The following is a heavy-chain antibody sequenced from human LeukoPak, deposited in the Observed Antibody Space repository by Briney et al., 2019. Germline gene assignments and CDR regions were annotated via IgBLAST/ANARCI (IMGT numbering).Heavy chain of an antibody. D-gene: IGHD6-19*01. CDR2: TRSKANSYAP. Sequence: GGSLRLSCAASGFTFCGSAMHWVPQASGKGREWVSRTRSKANSYAPAFAASVKGSFIMSIDDSKNTAYLQMNSLTTEDTAVYYCTSLGGYSSGWEHATWGQGTLVTVSS. V-gene: IGHV3-73*01. CDR1: GFTFCGSA. CDR3: TSLGGYSSGWEHAT. J-gene: IGHJ5*02.